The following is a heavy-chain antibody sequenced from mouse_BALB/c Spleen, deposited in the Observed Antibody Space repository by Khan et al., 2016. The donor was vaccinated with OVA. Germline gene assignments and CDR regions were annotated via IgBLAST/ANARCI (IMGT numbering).Heavy chain of an antibody. Sequence: EVMLLVSGPGLVKPSQLLSLTCTVTGYSITSGYGWNWIRQFPGNKLEWMGYISYSGSTNYNPSLKSRITITRDTSKNQFVLQLNSETTEDTATYYCARTARIKYWGQGTTLTVSS. CDR2: ISYSGST. V-gene: IGHV3-2*02. CDR1: GYSITSGYG. J-gene: IGHJ2*01. CDR3: ARTARIKY. D-gene: IGHD1-2*01.